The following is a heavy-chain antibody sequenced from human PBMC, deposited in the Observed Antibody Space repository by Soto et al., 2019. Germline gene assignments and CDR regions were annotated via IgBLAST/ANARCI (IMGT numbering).Heavy chain of an antibody. V-gene: IGHV1-24*01. CDR1: GYTLTELS. Sequence: ASVKVSCKVSGYTLTELSMHWVRQAPGKGLEWMGGFDPEDGETIYAQKFQGRVTMTEDTSTDTAYMELSSLRSEDTAVYYCATWQWLTYYFDYWGQGTLVTVSS. D-gene: IGHD6-19*01. CDR2: FDPEDGET. CDR3: ATWQWLTYYFDY. J-gene: IGHJ4*02.